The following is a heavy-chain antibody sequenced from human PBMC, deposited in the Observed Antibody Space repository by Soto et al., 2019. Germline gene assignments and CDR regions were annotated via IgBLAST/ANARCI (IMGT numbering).Heavy chain of an antibody. CDR1: GGSISGYY. V-gene: IGHV4-59*08. Sequence: PSETLSLTCTVSGGSISGYYWSWIRQPPGKGLEWIAYMYYSGSTNCNPSLKGRFTISIDTSKNQFSLKLSSVTAADTAVYYCARRDSSGWYSYFDYWGQGALVTVS. J-gene: IGHJ4*02. CDR2: MYYSGST. CDR3: ARRDSSGWYSYFDY. D-gene: IGHD6-19*01.